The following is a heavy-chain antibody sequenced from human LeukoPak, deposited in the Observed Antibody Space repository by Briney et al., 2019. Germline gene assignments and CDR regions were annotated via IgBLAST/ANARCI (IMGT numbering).Heavy chain of an antibody. Sequence: ASVKVSCKASGYTFTAYFLHWVRQAPGQGLEWMGWINPNSGDTKSSQKLQDRVTLTRDTSISTAYMELTSLTSDDTAVYYCARAYGSGTSYHPDFWGQGTLVTVSS. D-gene: IGHD3-10*01. J-gene: IGHJ4*02. CDR3: ARAYGSGTSYHPDF. V-gene: IGHV1-2*02. CDR2: INPNSGDT. CDR1: GYTFTAYF.